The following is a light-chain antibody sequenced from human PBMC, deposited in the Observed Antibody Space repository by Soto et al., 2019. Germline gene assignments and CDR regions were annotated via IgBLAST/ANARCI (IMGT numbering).Light chain of an antibody. CDR1: QSVSSN. CDR3: QQYNNWPQT. V-gene: IGKV3-15*01. J-gene: IGKJ1*01. CDR2: GAS. Sequence: EIVMTQSPATLSVSPRERATLSCSATQSVSSNLAWYQQKPGQAPRLLLYGASTRATGIPARFSGSGSGTEFTLTISRLQSEDFAVYYCQQYNNWPQTFGQGTKVEI.